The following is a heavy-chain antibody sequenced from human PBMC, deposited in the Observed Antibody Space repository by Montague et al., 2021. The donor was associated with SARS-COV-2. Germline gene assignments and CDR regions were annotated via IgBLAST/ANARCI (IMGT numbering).Heavy chain of an antibody. CDR1: GDNVSSNIAT. Sequence: CAISGDNVSSNIATWNWIRQSPSRGPEWQGRTYYRSKWYNDYAESVKSRITIDPDTSKHQFSLHLNSVTPEDTAVYYCARIPVGSKYYFDFWGQGTLVTVSS. J-gene: IGHJ4*02. D-gene: IGHD2-2*01. CDR2: TYYRSKWYN. CDR3: ARIPVGSKYYFDF. V-gene: IGHV6-1*01.